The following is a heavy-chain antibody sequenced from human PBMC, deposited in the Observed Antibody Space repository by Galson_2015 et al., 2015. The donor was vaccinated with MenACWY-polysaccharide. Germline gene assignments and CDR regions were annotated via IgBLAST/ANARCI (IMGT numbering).Heavy chain of an antibody. J-gene: IGHJ4*02. D-gene: IGHD6-19*01. V-gene: IGHV1-2*02. CDR2: INPNGGGT. CDR3: TRGGGRYYVDY. Sequence: SVKVSCKASGYTFSDCCIHWVRQAPGQGLEWMGWINPNGGGTNYEQKYQARVTMTRDTSINTAYMELSRLSSDDTAVYYCTRGGGRYYVDYWGQGTLVTVSS. CDR1: GYTFSDCC.